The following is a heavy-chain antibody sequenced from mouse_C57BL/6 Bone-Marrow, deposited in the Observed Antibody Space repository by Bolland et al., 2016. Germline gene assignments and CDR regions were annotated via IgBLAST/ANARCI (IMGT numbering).Heavy chain of an antibody. CDR2: GGST. CDR3: ASFYYDYYFDY. Sequence: GGSTYYPDTMERRFIISRDNTKKTLYLQMSSLRSEDTALYYCASFYYDYYFDYWGQGTS. J-gene: IGHJ2*02. V-gene: IGHV5-2*01. D-gene: IGHD2-4*01.